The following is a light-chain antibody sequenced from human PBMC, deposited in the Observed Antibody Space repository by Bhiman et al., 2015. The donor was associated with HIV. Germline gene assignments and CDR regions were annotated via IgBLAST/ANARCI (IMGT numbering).Light chain of an antibody. Sequence: NFMLTQPHSVSDSPGQTVTISCTRTSGTFTSTSVQWYQQRPGSSPTLLVFENTQRFSDVPDRFSGSKSGNTASLTISGLQAEDEAAYYCTSYTSSSTVIFGGGTELTVL. CDR3: TSYTSSSTVI. V-gene: IGLV6-57*01. J-gene: IGLJ2*01. CDR1: SGTFTSTS. CDR2: ENT.